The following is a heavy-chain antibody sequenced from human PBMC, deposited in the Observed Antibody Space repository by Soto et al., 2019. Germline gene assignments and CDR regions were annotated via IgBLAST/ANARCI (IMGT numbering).Heavy chain of an antibody. V-gene: IGHV3-7*01. CDR1: GFTFSSYW. Sequence: EVQLVESGGGLVQPGGSLRLSCAASGFTFSSYWMSWVRQAPGKGLEWVANIKQDGSEKYYVDSVKGRFTISRDNAKNSLYLQMNSLRAEDTAVYYCARDDNCSGGSCYSDYYYYYMDVWGKGTTVTVSS. J-gene: IGHJ6*03. CDR3: ARDDNCSGGSCYSDYYYYYMDV. CDR2: IKQDGSEK. D-gene: IGHD2-15*01.